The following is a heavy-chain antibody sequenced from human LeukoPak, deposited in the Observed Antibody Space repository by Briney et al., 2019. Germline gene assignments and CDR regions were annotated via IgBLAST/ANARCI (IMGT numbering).Heavy chain of an antibody. CDR2: FDPEDGET. CDR3: ATRYSGSYYYFDY. D-gene: IGHD1-26*01. J-gene: IGHJ4*02. Sequence: ASVKVSCKVSGYTLTELSMHWVRQAPGKGPEWMGGFDPEDGETIYAQKFQGRVTMTEDTSTDTAYMELSSLRSEDTAVYYCATRYSGSYYYFDYWGQGTLVTVSS. CDR1: GYTLTELS. V-gene: IGHV1-24*01.